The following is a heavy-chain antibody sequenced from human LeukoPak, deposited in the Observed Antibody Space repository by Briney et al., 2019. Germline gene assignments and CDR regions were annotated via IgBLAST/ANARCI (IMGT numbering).Heavy chain of an antibody. CDR1: GGSLSSYY. D-gene: IGHD3-16*02. Sequence: SETLSLTCTVSGGSLSSYYWSWIRQPPGKGLEWIGYIYYSGSTNYNPSLKSRVTISVDTSKNQFSLKLSSVTAADTAVYYCARVRLGELSDFDYWGQGTLVTVSS. V-gene: IGHV4-59*01. CDR2: IYYSGST. J-gene: IGHJ4*02. CDR3: ARVRLGELSDFDY.